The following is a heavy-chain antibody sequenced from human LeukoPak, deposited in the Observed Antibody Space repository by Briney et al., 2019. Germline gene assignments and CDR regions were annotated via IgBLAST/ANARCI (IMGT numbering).Heavy chain of an antibody. CDR3: TTITALGS. J-gene: IGHJ5*02. Sequence: GGSLRLSCAASGFKFSNEAMTWVRQAPEKGLEWIATISAPDGSTYYADSVKGRFTTSRDNSKNTVYLQMNSLRAEDTAIYYCTTITALGSWGQGTRVTVSS. CDR2: ISAPDGST. CDR1: GFKFSNEA. D-gene: IGHD6-6*01. V-gene: IGHV3-23*01.